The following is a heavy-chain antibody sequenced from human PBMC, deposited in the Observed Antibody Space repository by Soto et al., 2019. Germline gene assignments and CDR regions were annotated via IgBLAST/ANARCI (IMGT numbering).Heavy chain of an antibody. J-gene: IGHJ4*02. Sequence: ASVKVSCKTSGYTFSTYDINWVRQTPGQGLEWMGWINLNADKTGFAQKFQGRVTLTRDTSINTVFMELNNLRSEDTAVYYCARQRRGTWYYFDHWGQGTLVTVSS. V-gene: IGHV1-8*01. CDR1: GYTFSTYD. CDR3: ARQRRGTWYYFDH. CDR2: INLNADKT. D-gene: IGHD3-16*01.